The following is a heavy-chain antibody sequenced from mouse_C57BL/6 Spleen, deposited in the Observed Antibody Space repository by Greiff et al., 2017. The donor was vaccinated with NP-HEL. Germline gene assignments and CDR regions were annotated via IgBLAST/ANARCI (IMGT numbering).Heavy chain of an antibody. CDR3: ARSWEWSYCDY. J-gene: IGHJ2*01. D-gene: IGHD1-1*02. Sequence: VQLQQPGAELVKPGASVKLSCKASGYTFTSYWMHWVKQRPGQGLEWIGMIHPNSGSTNYNEKFKSKATLTVDKSSSTAYMQLSSLTSEDSAVYYCARSWEWSYCDYWGQGTTLTGSS. V-gene: IGHV1-64*01. CDR2: IHPNSGST. CDR1: GYTFTSYW.